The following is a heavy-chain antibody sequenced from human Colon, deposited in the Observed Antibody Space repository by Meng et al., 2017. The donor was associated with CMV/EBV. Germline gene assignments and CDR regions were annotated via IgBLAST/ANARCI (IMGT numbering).Heavy chain of an antibody. J-gene: IGHJ3*02. Sequence: GSLRLSCTVSGGSISSSGYYWGWIRQPPGKGLEWIGNIYYSGSTYYNPSLKSRVTMSVDTSKNRFSLKLSSVTAADTAVYYCARAPLPRGALTYNAFDIWGQGTMVTVSS. CDR2: IYYSGST. V-gene: IGHV4-39*07. D-gene: IGHD1-14*01. CDR3: ARAPLPRGALTYNAFDI. CDR1: GGSISSSGYY.